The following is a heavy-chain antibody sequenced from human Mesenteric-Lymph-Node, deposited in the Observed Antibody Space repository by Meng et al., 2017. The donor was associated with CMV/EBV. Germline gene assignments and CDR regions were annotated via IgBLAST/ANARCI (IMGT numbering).Heavy chain of an antibody. D-gene: IGHD4-11*01. CDR2: IYASGSA. V-gene: IGHV4-59*01. Sequence: SETLSLTCTVSGGSLNNYYWSWIRQTPGKGLEWIGYIYASGSANYNPSLRSRVTLSVDTSKNQISLKLSSVTAADSAVYYCAGDPYDSNYGYYFDYWGQGTLVTVSS. CDR1: GGSLNNYY. J-gene: IGHJ4*02. CDR3: AGDPYDSNYGYYFDY.